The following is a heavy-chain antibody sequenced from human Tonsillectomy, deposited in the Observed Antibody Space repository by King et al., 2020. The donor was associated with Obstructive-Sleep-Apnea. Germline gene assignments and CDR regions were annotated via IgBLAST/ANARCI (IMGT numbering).Heavy chain of an antibody. J-gene: IGHJ3*02. V-gene: IGHV3-11*06. CDR1: GFTFSDYY. D-gene: IGHD6-13*01. CDR2: ISSRSSYT. CDR3: ARDTGWAAAGTGLGAFDI. Sequence: VQLVESGGGLVKPGGSLRLSCAASGFTFSDYYMSWIRQAPGKGLEWVSYISSRSSYTNYADSVKGRFTISRDNAKNSLSLQMNSLRVEDTALYYCARDTGWAAAGTGLGAFDIWGQGTMVTVSS.